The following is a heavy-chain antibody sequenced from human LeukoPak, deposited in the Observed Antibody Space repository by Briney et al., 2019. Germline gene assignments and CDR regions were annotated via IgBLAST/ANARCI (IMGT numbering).Heavy chain of an antibody. V-gene: IGHV1-69*13. J-gene: IGHJ6*03. CDR2: IITIFGTA. D-gene: IGHD3-3*01. CDR1: GGTFSSYA. CDR3: ARGRDATIFGVVNHYYYYMDV. Sequence: GASVKVSCKASGGTFSSYAISWVRQAPGQGLEWMGGIITIFGTANYAQKFQGRATITADESTSTAHMELSSLRSEDTAVYYCARGRDATIFGVVNHYYYYMDVWGKGTTVTVSS.